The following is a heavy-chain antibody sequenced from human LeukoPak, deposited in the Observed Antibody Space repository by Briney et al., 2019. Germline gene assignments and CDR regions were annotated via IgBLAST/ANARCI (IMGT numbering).Heavy chain of an antibody. V-gene: IGHV4-61*01. CDR2: IYYSGST. Sequence: SETLSLTCTVSGYSISSGYYWGWIRQPPGKGLEWIGYIYYSGSTNYNPSLKSRVTISVDTSKNQFSLKLSSVTAADTAVYYCATSYSKYYFDYWGQGTLVTVSS. CDR3: ATSYSKYYFDY. J-gene: IGHJ4*02. CDR1: GYSISSGYY. D-gene: IGHD6-13*01.